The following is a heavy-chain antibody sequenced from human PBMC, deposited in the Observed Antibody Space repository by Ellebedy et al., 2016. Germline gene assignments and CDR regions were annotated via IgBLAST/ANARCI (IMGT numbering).Heavy chain of an antibody. CDR2: INPSGGST. V-gene: IGHV1-46*01. J-gene: IGHJ3*02. D-gene: IGHD2-21*02. CDR3: AREGLAYCGGDCYSAAFDI. Sequence: ASVKVSCXVSGYTLTELSMHWVRQAPGKGLEWMGIINPSGGSTSYAQKFQGRVTMTRDTSTSTVYMELSSLRSEDTAVYYCAREGLAYCGGDCYSAAFDIWGQGTMVTVSS. CDR1: GYTLTELS.